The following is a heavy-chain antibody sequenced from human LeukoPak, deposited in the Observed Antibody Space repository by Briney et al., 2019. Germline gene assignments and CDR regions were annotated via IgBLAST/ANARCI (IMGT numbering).Heavy chain of an antibody. CDR1: GGSIGSYY. CDR3: ARAWYDSSGYPYFDY. CDR2: IYYSGST. D-gene: IGHD3-22*01. V-gene: IGHV4-59*01. Sequence: SETLSLTCTVSGGSIGSYYWSWIRQPPGKGLEWIGYIYYSGSTNYNPSLKSRVTISVDTSKNQFSLKLSSVTAADTAVYYCARAWYDSSGYPYFDYWGQGTLVTVSS. J-gene: IGHJ4*02.